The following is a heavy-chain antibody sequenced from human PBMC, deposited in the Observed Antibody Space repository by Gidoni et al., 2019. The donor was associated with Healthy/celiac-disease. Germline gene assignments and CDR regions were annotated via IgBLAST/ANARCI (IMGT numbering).Heavy chain of an antibody. CDR3: ARGVGGYYFGAFDY. V-gene: IGHV3-33*01. CDR2: IWYDGSNK. D-gene: IGHD3-22*01. J-gene: IGHJ4*02. Sequence: QVQLVESGGGVVQPGRSLRLSCAASGFTFSSYGMHWVGQAPGKGLGWVAVIWYDGSNKNYADSVKGRFTISRDNSKNTLYLQMNSLRAEDTAVYYCARGVGGYYFGAFDYWGQGTLVTVSS. CDR1: GFTFSSYG.